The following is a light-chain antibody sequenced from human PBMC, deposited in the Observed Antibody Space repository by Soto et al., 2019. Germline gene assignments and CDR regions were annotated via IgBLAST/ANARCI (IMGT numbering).Light chain of an antibody. V-gene: IGLV2-14*03. CDR2: DVT. J-gene: IGLJ3*02. CDR3: TSYTTSSPYLV. Sequence: QSALTQPASVSGSPGQSITISCTGTSSDVGGYNYVSWYQHHPGKAPKLMIYDVTNRPSGVSNRFSGSNSGNTASLTISGLQAEDEADYYCTSYTTSSPYLVFGGGTKVTVL. CDR1: SSDVGGYNY.